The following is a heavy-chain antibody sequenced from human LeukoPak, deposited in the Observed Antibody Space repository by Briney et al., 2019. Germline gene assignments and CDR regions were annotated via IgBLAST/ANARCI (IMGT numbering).Heavy chain of an antibody. V-gene: IGHV3-23*01. D-gene: IGHD5-24*01. J-gene: IGHJ4*02. CDR2: ISGSGGST. Sequence: GGSLRLSCAASGFTFSSYAMSWVRQAPGKGLEWVSAISGSGGSTYYADSVKGRFTISRDNSKNTLYLQMNSLRAGDTAVYYCAKVGVEMATSYYFDYWGQGTLVTVSS. CDR1: GFTFSSYA. CDR3: AKVGVEMATSYYFDY.